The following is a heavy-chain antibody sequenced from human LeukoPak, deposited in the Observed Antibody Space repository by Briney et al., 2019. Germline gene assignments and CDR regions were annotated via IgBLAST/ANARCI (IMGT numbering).Heavy chain of an antibody. D-gene: IGHD2-2*01. V-gene: IGHV1-2*02. CDR3: ARYRVVVPAAFDY. Sequence: GASVKVSCKPSGYTFTAYYMHWVRQAPGQGLEWMGWINPNSGGTNYAQKFQGRVTMTRDTSISTAYMELSRLRSDDTAVYYCARYRVVVPAAFDYWGQGTLVTVSS. CDR2: INPNSGGT. CDR1: GYTFTAYY. J-gene: IGHJ4*02.